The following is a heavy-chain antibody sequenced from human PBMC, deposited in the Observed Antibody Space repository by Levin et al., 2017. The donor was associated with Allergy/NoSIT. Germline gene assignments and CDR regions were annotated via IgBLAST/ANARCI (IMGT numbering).Heavy chain of an antibody. CDR1: GHTLTAYY. J-gene: IGHJ6*03. V-gene: IGHV1-2*02. D-gene: IGHD5-24*01. CDR3: ARGDLQQMAPYYYMDV. Sequence: GASVKVSCEASGHTLTAYYMHWVRQVPGHGLEWVGWINPNTGGTNYAQKFQGRVTMTRDTSIGTAYMELRRLTSDDTGVYYCARGDLQQMAPYYYMDVWGKGTTVTVSS. CDR2: INPNTGGT.